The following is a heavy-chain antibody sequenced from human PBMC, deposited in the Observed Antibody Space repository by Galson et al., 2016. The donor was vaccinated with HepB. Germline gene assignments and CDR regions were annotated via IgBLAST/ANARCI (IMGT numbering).Heavy chain of an antibody. CDR3: AREPSGRYRGSPGVHSYFGTDV. J-gene: IGHJ6*04. Sequence: SVKVSCKASGYTFSNYGVSWLRPAPGQGLEWMGWISGYSGDKNYAEKFQGRVVMTADTSTSTAYMELKSLISEDTAVYYCAREPSGRYRGSPGVHSYFGTDVWGKGTTVTVSS. V-gene: IGHV1-18*01. CDR1: GYTFSNYG. CDR2: ISGYSGDK. D-gene: IGHD3-10*01.